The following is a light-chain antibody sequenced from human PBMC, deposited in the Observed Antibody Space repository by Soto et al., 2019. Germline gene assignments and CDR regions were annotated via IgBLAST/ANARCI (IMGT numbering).Light chain of an antibody. Sequence: DVQMTQSPSSVSASVGDRVTITCRASQDITTCLAWYQQRPGKAPNLLIYAASSLQSGVPSRFSGSGSGTDFTLTISSLQPEDFATYYCQQAYSFPWTFGQGTKVEIK. V-gene: IGKV1-12*01. J-gene: IGKJ1*01. CDR2: AAS. CDR3: QQAYSFPWT. CDR1: QDITTC.